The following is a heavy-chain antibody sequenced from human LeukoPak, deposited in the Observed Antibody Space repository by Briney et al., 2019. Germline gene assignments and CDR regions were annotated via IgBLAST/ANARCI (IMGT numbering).Heavy chain of an antibody. J-gene: IGHJ5*02. V-gene: IGHV1-8*01. CDR3: ARDGSGSYYDRGWFDP. CDR1: AYTFTSYN. Sequence: GASVKVSCKASAYTFTSYNINWVRQATGQGLEWMGWMNPNSGNTGYAQKFQGRVTMTRNTSISTAYMELSSLTSEDTAVYYCARDGSGSYYDRGWFDPRGQGTLVTVSS. CDR2: MNPNSGNT. D-gene: IGHD3-10*01.